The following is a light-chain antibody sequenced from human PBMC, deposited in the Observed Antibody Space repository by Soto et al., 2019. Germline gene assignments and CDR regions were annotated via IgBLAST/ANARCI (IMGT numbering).Light chain of an antibody. J-gene: IGKJ2*01. CDR2: GTS. V-gene: IGKV3-15*01. CDR1: QSVGRN. CDR3: QQYNNWPYT. Sequence: EIVMTQSPVALSVSPGESAALSCRASQSVGRNFAWYQQRPGQAPRVLIYGTSTRATGVPARFSGSGSGTEFTHTISSLPSEDFAVYYCQQYNNWPYTFGQGTRLEIK.